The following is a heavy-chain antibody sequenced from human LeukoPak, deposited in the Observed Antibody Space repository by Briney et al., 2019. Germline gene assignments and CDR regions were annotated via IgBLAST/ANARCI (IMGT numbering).Heavy chain of an antibody. Sequence: ETLSLTCTVSGGSISSSSYYWGWIRQPPGKGLEWVANIKQDGSEKYYVDSVKGRFTISRDNAKNSPYLQMNSLRAEDTAVYYCARDPYSSPLDAFDIWGQGTMVTVSA. CDR1: GGSISSSSYY. V-gene: IGHV3-7*01. CDR2: IKQDGSEK. D-gene: IGHD6-13*01. CDR3: ARDPYSSPLDAFDI. J-gene: IGHJ3*02.